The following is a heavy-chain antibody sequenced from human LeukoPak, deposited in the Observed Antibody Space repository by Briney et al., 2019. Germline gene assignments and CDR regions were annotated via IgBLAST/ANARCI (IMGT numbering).Heavy chain of an antibody. CDR3: ARAGAAAGTPFDY. Sequence: EASVKVSCKSSGYTFSNYGVTWVRQAPGQGLEWMGWITSYNGNTKYAQQLQGRVTMTTDTSTGTAYMELRSLRSDDTAVYYCARAGAAAGTPFDYWGQGTLVTVSS. CDR1: GYTFSNYG. CDR2: ITSYNGNT. J-gene: IGHJ4*02. D-gene: IGHD6-13*01. V-gene: IGHV1-18*01.